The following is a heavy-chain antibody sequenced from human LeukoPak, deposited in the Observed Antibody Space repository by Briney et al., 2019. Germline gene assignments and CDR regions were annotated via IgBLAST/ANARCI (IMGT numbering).Heavy chain of an antibody. D-gene: IGHD5-24*01. CDR3: AKALTYNDGKWEFDL. CDR1: GFAVSSNY. V-gene: IGHV3-53*01. J-gene: IGHJ5*02. Sequence: GGSLRHSCAVSGFAVSSNYMSWVRQAPGKGLEWVSNIYTGGSTYYANAVKGRFTISKDKSKNLLYLQMNDLRVEDTAVYYCAKALTYNDGKWEFDLWGQGTLVTVSS. CDR2: IYTGGST.